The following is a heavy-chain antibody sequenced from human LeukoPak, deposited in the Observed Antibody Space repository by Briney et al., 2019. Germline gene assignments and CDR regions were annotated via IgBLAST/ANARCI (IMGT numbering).Heavy chain of an antibody. CDR3: ARFRGYSYGDFDY. V-gene: IGHV4-59*01. Sequence: SETLSLTCTVSGGSISSYYWSWIRQPPGKGLEWIGYIYYSGSTNYNPPLKSRVTISVDTSKNQFSLKLSSVTAADTAVYYCARFRGYSYGDFDYWGQGTLVTVSS. J-gene: IGHJ4*02. D-gene: IGHD5-18*01. CDR1: GGSISSYY. CDR2: IYYSGST.